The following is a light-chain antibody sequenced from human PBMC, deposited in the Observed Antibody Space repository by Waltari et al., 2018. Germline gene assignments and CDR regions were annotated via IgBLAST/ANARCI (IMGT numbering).Light chain of an antibody. J-gene: IGLJ2*01. CDR3: NSRDRSGDVV. CDR1: RLRDYY. CDR2: CEN. Sequence: SSELTQDPAVSVALGQTVRITCQGDRLRDYYASWYQQKAGQAPVLVIHCENKRPSGIPDRFSGSSSGNTASLTITGAQAGDEADYYCNSRDRSGDVVFGAGTKLTV. V-gene: IGLV3-19*01.